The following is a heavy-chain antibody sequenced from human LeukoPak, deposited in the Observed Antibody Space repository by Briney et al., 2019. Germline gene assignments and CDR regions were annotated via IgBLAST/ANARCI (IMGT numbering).Heavy chain of an antibody. D-gene: IGHD1-26*01. CDR1: GGTFTGYY. Sequence: GASVKVSCKASGGTFTGYYMHWVRQAPGQGLEWMGWINPNSGGTNYAQKFQGRVTMTRDTSISTAYMELSRLRSDDTAVYYCARKKYSGSHPVWFDPWGQGTLVTVSS. CDR2: INPNSGGT. J-gene: IGHJ5*02. CDR3: ARKKYSGSHPVWFDP. V-gene: IGHV1-2*02.